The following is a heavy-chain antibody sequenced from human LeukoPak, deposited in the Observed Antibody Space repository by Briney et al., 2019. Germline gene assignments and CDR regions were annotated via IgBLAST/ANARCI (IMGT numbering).Heavy chain of an antibody. CDR2: ISSSSTYI. CDR1: GFTFSSYS. Sequence: GGSLRLSCAASGFTFSSYSMNWVRQAPGKGLEWVSSISSSSTYIYYADSVKGRFTISRDNAKNSLSLQMNSLSAEDTAVYYCATERGIAVANNDYWGQGTLVTVSS. D-gene: IGHD6-19*01. CDR3: ATERGIAVANNDY. J-gene: IGHJ4*02. V-gene: IGHV3-21*04.